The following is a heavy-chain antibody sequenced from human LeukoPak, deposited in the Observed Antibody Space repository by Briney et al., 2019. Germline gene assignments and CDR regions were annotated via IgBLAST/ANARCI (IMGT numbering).Heavy chain of an antibody. Sequence: GGSLRLSXAASRFTFSSYAMSWVRQAPGKGPEWVSGISGSGGSTYYADSAEGRFTISRDNSKNTLYLQMNSLRAEDTAVYYCAKSVSSGTYSYFDYWGQGTLVTVSS. V-gene: IGHV3-23*01. CDR3: AKSVSSGTYSYFDY. J-gene: IGHJ4*02. CDR1: RFTFSSYA. D-gene: IGHD1-26*01. CDR2: ISGSGGST.